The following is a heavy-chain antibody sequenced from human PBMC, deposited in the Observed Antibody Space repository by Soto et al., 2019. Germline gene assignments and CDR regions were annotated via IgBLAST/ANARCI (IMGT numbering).Heavy chain of an antibody. J-gene: IGHJ4*02. CDR3: ARSIVVVTALDY. Sequence: ASVKVSCKASGYTFTGFSLHWVRQAPGQRLEWMGWINAGNGNTKYSQKFQGRVTITRDTSASTAYMELSSLRSEDTAVYYCARSIVVVTALDYWGQGTLVTVSS. V-gene: IGHV1-3*01. CDR2: INAGNGNT. D-gene: IGHD2-21*02. CDR1: GYTFTGFS.